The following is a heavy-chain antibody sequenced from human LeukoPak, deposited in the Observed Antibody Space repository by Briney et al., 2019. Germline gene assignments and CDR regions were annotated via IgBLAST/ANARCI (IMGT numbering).Heavy chain of an antibody. V-gene: IGHV3-66*01. CDR1: GFTVSSNY. CDR3: ASKYYYDSSGYYY. Sequence: GGSLRLSCAASGFTVSSNYMSWVRQAPGKGLEWVSVIYSGGSTYYADSVKGRFTISRDNSKNTLYLQMNSLRAEDTAVYYCASKYYYDSSGYYYWGQGTLVTVSS. CDR2: IYSGGST. D-gene: IGHD3-22*01. J-gene: IGHJ4*02.